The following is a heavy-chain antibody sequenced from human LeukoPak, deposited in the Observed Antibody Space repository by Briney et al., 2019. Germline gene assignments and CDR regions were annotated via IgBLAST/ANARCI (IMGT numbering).Heavy chain of an antibody. CDR2: IYYSGST. CDR1: GGSISSYY. Sequence: MPSETLSLTCTVSGGSISSYYWSWIRQPPGKGLEWIGYIYYSGSTNYNPSLKSRVTISVDTSKNQFSLKLSSVTAADTAVYYCARVSTDYGGNSGGSYYYYGMDVWGQGTTVTVSS. J-gene: IGHJ6*02. CDR3: ARVSTDYGGNSGGSYYYYGMDV. D-gene: IGHD4-23*01. V-gene: IGHV4-59*01.